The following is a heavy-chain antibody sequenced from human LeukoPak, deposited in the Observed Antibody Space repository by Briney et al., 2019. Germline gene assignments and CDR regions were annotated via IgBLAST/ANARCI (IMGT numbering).Heavy chain of an antibody. CDR1: GFTFNSYS. CDR3: ARDRGGYVPGTFGY. V-gene: IGHV3-48*04. D-gene: IGHD5-12*01. Sequence: PGGSLRLSCATSGFTFNSYSMNWVRQAPGKGLEWVSYISSSSSTIYYADSVKGRFTISRDNAKNSLYLQMNSLRAEDTAVYYCARDRGGYVPGTFGYWGQGTLVTVSS. CDR2: ISSSSSTI. J-gene: IGHJ4*02.